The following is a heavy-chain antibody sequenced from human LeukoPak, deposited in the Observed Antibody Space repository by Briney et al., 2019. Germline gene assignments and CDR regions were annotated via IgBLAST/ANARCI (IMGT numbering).Heavy chain of an antibody. J-gene: IGHJ4*02. CDR1: GYTFTSYY. CDR2: INPSGGST. D-gene: IGHD1-26*01. V-gene: IGHV1-46*01. Sequence: ASVKVSCKASGYTFTSYYMHWVRQAPGQGLEWIGIINPSGGSTSYAQKFQGRVTMTRDTSTSTVYMELSRLRSDDTAVYYCARGIVGATDLDYWGQGTLVTVSS. CDR3: ARGIVGATDLDY.